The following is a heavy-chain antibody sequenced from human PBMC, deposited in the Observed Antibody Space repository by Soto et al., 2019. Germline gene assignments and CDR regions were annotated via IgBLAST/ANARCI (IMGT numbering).Heavy chain of an antibody. CDR3: ATGYCTNGVCSGEDY. CDR2: ISYDGSNK. V-gene: IGHV3-30*03. D-gene: IGHD2-8*01. Sequence: QVQLVESGGGVVQPGRSLRLSCAASGFTFSSYGMHWVRQAPGKGLEWVAVISYDGSNKYYADSVKGRFTISRDHSKNTLYLQMNSLRAEDTAVYYCATGYCTNGVCSGEDYWGQGTLVTVSS. CDR1: GFTFSSYG. J-gene: IGHJ4*02.